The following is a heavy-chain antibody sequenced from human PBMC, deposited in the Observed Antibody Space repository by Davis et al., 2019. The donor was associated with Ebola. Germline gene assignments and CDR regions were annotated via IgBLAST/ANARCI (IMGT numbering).Heavy chain of an antibody. D-gene: IGHD3-3*01. V-gene: IGHV1-69*05. CDR1: GGTFSSYD. Sequence: SVQVSCKASGGTFSSYDISWVRPAAGQGLEWMGGIIPICGTANYTQKFQGSVTITTDESTSTACMELSSLRSEDTAVYYCARGDYEFRSGYYKDYYGMAVWGQGTTVTVAS. CDR3: ARGDYEFRSGYYKDYYGMAV. J-gene: IGHJ6*02. CDR2: IIPICGTA.